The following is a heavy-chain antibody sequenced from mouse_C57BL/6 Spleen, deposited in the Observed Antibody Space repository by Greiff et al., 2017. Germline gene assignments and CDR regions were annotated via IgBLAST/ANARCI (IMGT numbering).Heavy chain of an antibody. CDR1: GYTFTDYY. Sequence: QVQLQQSGAELVRPGASVKLSCKASGYTFTDYYINWVKQRPGQGLEWIARIYPGSGNTYYNEKFKGKATLTAEKSSSTAYMQLSSLTSEDSAVYFCARWEDYGGAMDYWGQGTSVTVSS. J-gene: IGHJ4*01. D-gene: IGHD2-4*01. CDR2: IYPGSGNT. V-gene: IGHV1-76*01. CDR3: ARWEDYGGAMDY.